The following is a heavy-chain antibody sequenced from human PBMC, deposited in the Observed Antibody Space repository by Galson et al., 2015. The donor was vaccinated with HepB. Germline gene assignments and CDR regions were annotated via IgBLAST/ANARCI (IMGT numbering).Heavy chain of an antibody. CDR3: VREGYRWGGDYVQRDDAFDI. Sequence: SVKVSCKASGYTFTSYAMNWVRQAPGQGLEWMGWINTNTGNPTYAQGFTGRFVFSLDTSVSTAYLQISSLKAEDTAVYYCVREGYRWGGDYVQRDDAFDIWGQGTMVTVSS. CDR2: INTNTGNP. V-gene: IGHV7-4-1*02. J-gene: IGHJ3*02. D-gene: IGHD4-17*01. CDR1: GYTFTSYA.